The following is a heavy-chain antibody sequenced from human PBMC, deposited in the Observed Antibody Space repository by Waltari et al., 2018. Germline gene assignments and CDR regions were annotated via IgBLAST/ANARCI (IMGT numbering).Heavy chain of an antibody. V-gene: IGHV3-53*01. CDR1: GFTGRATY. D-gene: IGHD3-16*01. Sequence: EEQLVESGGRLVQSGGSLRLSCAASGFTGRATYTTWVRQAPGKGLGWVSVIYNEGSKFYAESVKGRFTISREISRNDVSLQMHSVSGDDAGIYYCAREWSNATTWFGGHFDLWGQGTQVTVSS. CDR3: AREWSNATTWFGGHFDL. CDR2: IYNEGSK. J-gene: IGHJ4*02.